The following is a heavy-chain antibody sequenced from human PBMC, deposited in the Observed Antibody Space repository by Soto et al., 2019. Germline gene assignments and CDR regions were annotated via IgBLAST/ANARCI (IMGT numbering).Heavy chain of an antibody. CDR1: GYTFTSYY. Sequence: ASVKVSCKASGYTFTSYYMHWVRQAPGQGLEWMGIINPSGGSTSYAQKFQGRVTMTRDTSTSTVYMELSSLRSEDTAVYYCARDRGYSGYDSYYYYYGMDDWGQGTTVTVSS. J-gene: IGHJ6*02. D-gene: IGHD5-12*01. V-gene: IGHV1-46*01. CDR2: INPSGGST. CDR3: ARDRGYSGYDSYYYYYGMDD.